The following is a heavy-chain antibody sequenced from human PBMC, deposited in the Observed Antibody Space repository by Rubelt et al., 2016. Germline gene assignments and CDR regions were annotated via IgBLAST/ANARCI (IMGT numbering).Heavy chain of an antibody. D-gene: IGHD4-23*01. Sequence: QVQLVQSGAEVKKPGASVKVSCKASGYTFTSYGISWVRQAPGQGLEWKGWISAYNGNTNVSKKLQGRGTMTTDSSTSTAYMGLSSLRSEDTAVYYCARDSYGGNSHFDYWGQGTLVTVSS. V-gene: IGHV1-18*01. J-gene: IGHJ4*02. CDR2: ISAYNGNT. CDR3: ARDSYGGNSHFDY. CDR1: GYTFTSYG.